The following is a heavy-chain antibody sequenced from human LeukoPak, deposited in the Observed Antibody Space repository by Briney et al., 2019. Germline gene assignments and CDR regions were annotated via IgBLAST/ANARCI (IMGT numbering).Heavy chain of an antibody. D-gene: IGHD6-6*01. J-gene: IGHJ1*01. CDR2: ISWNSGSI. CDR1: GFTFDDYA. Sequence: GGSLRLSCAASGFTFDDYAMHWVRQAPGKGLEWVSGISWNSGSIGYADSVKGRFTISRDNAKNSLYLQMNSLRAEDTALYYCAKGAYSSSAEYFQHWGQGTPVTVSS. CDR3: AKGAYSSSAEYFQH. V-gene: IGHV3-9*01.